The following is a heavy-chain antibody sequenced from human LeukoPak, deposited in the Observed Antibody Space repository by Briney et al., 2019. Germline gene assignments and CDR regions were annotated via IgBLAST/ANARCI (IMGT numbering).Heavy chain of an antibody. Sequence: PSETLSLTCTVSGGSISSYYWSWIRQSPGKGLEWIGYIYYSGSTNYNPSLKSRVTISVDTSKNQFSLKLSSVTAADTAVYYCARQIRWSAFDIWGQGTMVTVSS. CDR3: ARQIRWSAFDI. CDR1: GGSISSYY. D-gene: IGHD1-26*01. V-gene: IGHV4-59*08. CDR2: IYYSGST. J-gene: IGHJ3*02.